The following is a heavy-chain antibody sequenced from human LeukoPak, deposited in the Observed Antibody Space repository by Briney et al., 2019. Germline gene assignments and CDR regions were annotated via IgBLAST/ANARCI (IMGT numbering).Heavy chain of an antibody. CDR2: ISGYNGNT. V-gene: IGHV1-18*01. CDR3: TKDSGRDAFDI. D-gene: IGHD6-19*01. Sequence: GASVKVSCKVSGYTFTSYGISWVRQAPGQGLEWMGWISGYNGNTHYAQNFQGRVTMTTDTSTSTAYMELRSLRSADTAVYYCTKDSGRDAFDIWGQGTMVTVSS. CDR1: GYTFTSYG. J-gene: IGHJ3*02.